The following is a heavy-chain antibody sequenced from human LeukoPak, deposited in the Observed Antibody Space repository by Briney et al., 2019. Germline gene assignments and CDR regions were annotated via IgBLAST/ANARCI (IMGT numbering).Heavy chain of an antibody. CDR1: GFTFSSYA. J-gene: IGHJ4*02. V-gene: IGHV3-30*04. CDR3: ARDRSAVVVTEYYFDY. CDR2: ISYDGSNK. D-gene: IGHD2-15*01. Sequence: GGSLRLSCAASGFTFSSYAMHWVRQAPGKGLEWVAVISYDGSNKYYADSVKGRFTISRDNSKNTLYLQMNSLRAEDTAVYYCARDRSAVVVTEYYFDYWGQGTLVTVSS.